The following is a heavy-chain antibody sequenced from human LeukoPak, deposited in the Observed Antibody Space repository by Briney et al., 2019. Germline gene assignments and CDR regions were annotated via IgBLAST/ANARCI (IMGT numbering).Heavy chain of an antibody. CDR1: GYTFTSYA. D-gene: IGHD3-10*01. V-gene: IGHV1-2*02. J-gene: IGHJ4*02. Sequence: GASVKVSCKASGYTFTSYAMNWVRQAPGQGLEWMGWINPNSGVTKHAQRFQGRVTMTRDTSISTAYMELSRLRSDDTAVYYCARARAVGIPLITMVRGVSNYWGQGTLVTVSS. CDR3: ARARAVGIPLITMVRGVSNY. CDR2: INPNSGVT.